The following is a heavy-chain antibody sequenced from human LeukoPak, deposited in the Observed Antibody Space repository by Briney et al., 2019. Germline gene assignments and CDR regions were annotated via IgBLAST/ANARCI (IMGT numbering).Heavy chain of an antibody. CDR1: GYTFTSYG. V-gene: IGHV1-18*01. J-gene: IGHJ6*03. Sequence: ASVKVSCKASGYTFTSYGISWVRQAPGQGLEWMGWISAYNGNTNYAQKLQGRVTMTTDTSTSTAYMELRSLRSDDTAVYYCARVVVAPRNDYYYYYMDVWGKGTTATVSS. CDR2: ISAYNGNT. CDR3: ARVVVAPRNDYYYYYMDV. D-gene: IGHD2-15*01.